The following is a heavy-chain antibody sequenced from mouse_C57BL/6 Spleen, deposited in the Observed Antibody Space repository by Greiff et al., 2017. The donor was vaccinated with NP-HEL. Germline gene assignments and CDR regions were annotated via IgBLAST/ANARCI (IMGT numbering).Heavy chain of an antibody. D-gene: IGHD1-1*01. J-gene: IGHJ4*01. V-gene: IGHV5-12*01. CDR2: ISNGGGST. Sequence: EVMLVESGGGLVQPGGSLKLSCAASGFTFSDYYMYWVRQTPEKRLEWVAYISNGGGSTYYPDTVKGRFTISRDNAKNTLYLQMSRLKSEDTAMYYCARQAPPYDYAMDYWGQGTSVTVSS. CDR1: GFTFSDYY. CDR3: ARQAPPYDYAMDY.